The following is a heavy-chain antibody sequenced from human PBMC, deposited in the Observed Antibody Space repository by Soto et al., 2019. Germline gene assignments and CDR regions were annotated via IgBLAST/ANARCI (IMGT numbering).Heavy chain of an antibody. Sequence: EVQLLESGGGLVQTGGSLRLSCAASGFTFSTYAMSWVRQAPGKGLEWVSTISGSADAIFYADSVKGRFAIFRDNSRTMFYLQMNSLRAEDTAVYYCAKGGDGYCSTTSCLFHFDYWGPGTLATVSS. D-gene: IGHD2-2*01. V-gene: IGHV3-23*01. CDR3: AKGGDGYCSTTSCLFHFDY. CDR2: ISGSADAI. J-gene: IGHJ4*02. CDR1: GFTFSTYA.